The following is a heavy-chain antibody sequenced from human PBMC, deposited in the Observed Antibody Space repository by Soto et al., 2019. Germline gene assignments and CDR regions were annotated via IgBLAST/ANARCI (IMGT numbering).Heavy chain of an antibody. V-gene: IGHV1-46*03. CDR3: ARGFLTDYYGSGSYYNVPFDY. J-gene: IGHJ4*02. Sequence: GASVKVSCKASGYTFTSYYMHWVRQAPGQGLEWMGIINPSGGSTSYAQKFQGRVTMTRDTSTSTVYMELSSLRSEDTAVYYCARGFLTDYYGSGSYYNVPFDYWGQGTLVTVSS. CDR2: INPSGGST. CDR1: GYTFTSYY. D-gene: IGHD3-10*01.